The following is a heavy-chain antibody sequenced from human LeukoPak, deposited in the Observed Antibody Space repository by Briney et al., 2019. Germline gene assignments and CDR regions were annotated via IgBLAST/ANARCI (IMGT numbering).Heavy chain of an antibody. J-gene: IGHJ4*02. Sequence: GGPLRLSCAASGLTFSSFGMHWVRPAPPKGLEWVAVIFYDGSSKYYAASVKGRFTISRDNSKNTLYLQMNSLRAEDTAVYYCASPAVYSSSWYYFDYWGQGTLVTVSS. CDR3: ASPAVYSSSWYYFDY. V-gene: IGHV3-30*03. D-gene: IGHD6-13*01. CDR2: IFYDGSSK. CDR1: GLTFSSFG.